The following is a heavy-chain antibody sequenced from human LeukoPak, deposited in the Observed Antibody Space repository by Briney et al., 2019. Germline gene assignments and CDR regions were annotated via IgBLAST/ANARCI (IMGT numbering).Heavy chain of an antibody. CDR3: AKDRGIISDY. CDR1: GFTFSSYG. Sequence: GGSLRLSCAASGFTFSSYGMSWVRQAPGKGLEWVSAISGSGDSTYYADSVKGRFTISRDNSKNTLYLQMNSLRAEDTAVYYCAKDRGIISDYWGQGTLVTVSS. J-gene: IGHJ4*02. D-gene: IGHD3-10*01. V-gene: IGHV3-23*01. CDR2: ISGSGDST.